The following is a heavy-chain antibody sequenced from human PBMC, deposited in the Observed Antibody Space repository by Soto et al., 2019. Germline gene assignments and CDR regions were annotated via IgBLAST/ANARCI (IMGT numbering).Heavy chain of an antibody. D-gene: IGHD1-7*01. Sequence: SETLSLTCNVSGASINTYYWSWIRQPPQKGLEWIGYIFHRGSTTYNPSLKSRVTISIDASKKYFSLRLNSVTAADTAVYYCARVRTSRDIDYWGQGIRVTVSS. CDR1: GASINTYY. CDR3: ARVRTSRDIDY. J-gene: IGHJ4*02. V-gene: IGHV4-59*12. CDR2: IFHRGST.